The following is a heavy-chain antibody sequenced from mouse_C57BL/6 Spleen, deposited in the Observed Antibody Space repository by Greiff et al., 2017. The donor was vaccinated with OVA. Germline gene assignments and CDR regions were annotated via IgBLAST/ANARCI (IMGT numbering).Heavy chain of an antibody. D-gene: IGHD3-3*01. CDR2: IDPSDSYT. J-gene: IGHJ1*03. V-gene: IGHV1-59*01. CDR1: GYTFTSYW. CDR3: ARGGGGTHFDV. Sequence: QVQLQQPGAELVRPGTSVKLSCKASGYTFTSYWMHWVKQRPGQGLEWIGVIDPSDSYTNYNQKFKGKATLTVDTSSSTAYMQLSSLTSEDSAVYYCARGGGGTHFDVWGTGTTVTVSS.